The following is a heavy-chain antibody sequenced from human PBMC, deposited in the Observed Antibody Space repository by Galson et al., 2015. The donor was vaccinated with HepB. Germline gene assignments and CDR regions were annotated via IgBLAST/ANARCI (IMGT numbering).Heavy chain of an antibody. J-gene: IGHJ6*02. CDR3: AKVMGLRKIAAAGPYDYWYYGMDV. D-gene: IGHD6-13*01. CDR1: GFTLSSYG. Sequence: SLRLSCAASGFTLSSYGMHWFRQAPGKGLEWVAVISYDGSNKYYADSVKGRFTISRDNSKNTLYLQMNSLRAEDTAVYYCAKVMGLRKIAAAGPYDYWYYGMDVWGQGTTVTVSS. V-gene: IGHV3-30*18. CDR2: ISYDGSNK.